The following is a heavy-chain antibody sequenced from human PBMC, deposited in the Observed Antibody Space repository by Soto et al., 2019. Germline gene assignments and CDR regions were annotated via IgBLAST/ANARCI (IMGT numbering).Heavy chain of an antibody. J-gene: IGHJ4*02. CDR1: GGSVSSGSYY. CDR3: XXXXXXXSXXYVGFDY. D-gene: IGHD3-22*01. V-gene: IGHV4-61*01. Sequence: QVQLQESGPGLVKPSETLSLTCTVSGGSVSSGSYYWSWIRQPPGKGLEWIGYIYYSGSTNYNPSLKSRVTISVDTXKXXXSLXXXSVXXXDXXXYXXXXXXXXXSXXYVGFDYWGQGTLVTVSS. CDR2: IYYSGST.